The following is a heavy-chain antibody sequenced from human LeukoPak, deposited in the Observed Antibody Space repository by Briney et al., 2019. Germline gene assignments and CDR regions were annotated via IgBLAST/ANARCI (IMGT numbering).Heavy chain of an antibody. D-gene: IGHD6-19*01. CDR1: GFPFSDYV. CDR2: IYSGGST. CDR3: ARAAYSSGPDY. V-gene: IGHV3-NL1*01. Sequence: GGSLRLSCAASGFPFSDYVMHWVRQAPGKGLEWVSVIYSGGSTYYADSVKGRFTISGDNAKNSLFLQLHGLRAEDTAVYYCARAAYSSGPDYWGQGTLVTVSS. J-gene: IGHJ4*02.